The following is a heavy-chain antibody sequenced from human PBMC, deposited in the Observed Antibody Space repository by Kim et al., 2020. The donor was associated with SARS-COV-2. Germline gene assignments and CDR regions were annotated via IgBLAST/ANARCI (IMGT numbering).Heavy chain of an antibody. CDR1: GGSISNYY. Sequence: SENLSLTCTVSGGSISNYYWSWIRQTPGKGLEWIGYIFYTGSTNYNSSLKSRVTISVDTSKNQFSLRLSSVTAADTAVYYCARGPDILTGYYSLDYWGQGTLVTVSS. CDR2: IFYTGST. CDR3: ARGPDILTGYYSLDY. D-gene: IGHD3-9*01. V-gene: IGHV4-59*01. J-gene: IGHJ4*02.